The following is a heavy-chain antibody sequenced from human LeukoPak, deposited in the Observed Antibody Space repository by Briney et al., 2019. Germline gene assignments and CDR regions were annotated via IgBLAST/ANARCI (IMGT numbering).Heavy chain of an antibody. V-gene: IGHV4-61*01. J-gene: IGHJ4*02. CDR3: ARVGLIGWLTRYYFDY. Sequence: SETLSLTCTVSGGSVSSGSYYWSWIRQPPGKGLEWIGYIYYSGSTNYNPSLKSRVTISVDTSKNQFSLKLSSVTAADTAVYYCARVGLIGWLTRYYFDYWGQGTLVTVSS. CDR1: GGSVSSGSYY. CDR2: IYYSGST. D-gene: IGHD3-22*01.